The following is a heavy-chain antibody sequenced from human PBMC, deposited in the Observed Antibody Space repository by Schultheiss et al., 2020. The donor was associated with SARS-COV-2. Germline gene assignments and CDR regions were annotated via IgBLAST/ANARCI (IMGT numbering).Heavy chain of an antibody. CDR3: ARDRETSYYYYYGMDV. CDR1: GFTFSSYA. D-gene: IGHD3-10*01. Sequence: GESLKISCTASGFTFSSYAMSWVRQAPGKGLEWVSAISGSGGSTYYADSVKGRFTISRDNAKNSLYLQMNSLRDEDTAVYYCARDRETSYYYYYGMDVWGQGTTVTVSS. CDR2: ISGSGGST. J-gene: IGHJ6*02. V-gene: IGHV3-23*01.